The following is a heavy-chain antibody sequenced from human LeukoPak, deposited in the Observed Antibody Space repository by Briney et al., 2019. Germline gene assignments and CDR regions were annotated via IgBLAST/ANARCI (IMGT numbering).Heavy chain of an antibody. Sequence: PGGSLRLSCAASGFTFSSYSMIWVRQAPGKGLEWVSYITSTSSRIHYADSVKGRFTISRDNAKNSLYLQMNILRDEDTAVYYCTRDPHALDYWGQGTLVTVSS. V-gene: IGHV3-48*02. J-gene: IGHJ4*02. CDR3: TRDPHALDY. CDR1: GFTFSSYS. CDR2: ITSTSSRI.